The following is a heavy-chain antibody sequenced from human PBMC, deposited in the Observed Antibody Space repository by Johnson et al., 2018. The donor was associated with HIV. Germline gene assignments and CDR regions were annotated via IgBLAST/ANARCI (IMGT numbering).Heavy chain of an antibody. CDR1: GFTFSSYA. J-gene: IGHJ3*02. V-gene: IGHV3-30-3*02. CDR2: ISYDGSNK. CDR3: AKYRLLAVADHGGDAFDI. D-gene: IGHD6-19*01. Sequence: QVHLVESGGGVVQPGRSLRLSCAASGFTFSSYAMHWVRQAPGKGLEWVAVISYDGSNKYYADSVKGRFTISRDNSKNTLDLQMNSLRAEDTAVYYCAKYRLLAVADHGGDAFDIWGQGTMVTVSS.